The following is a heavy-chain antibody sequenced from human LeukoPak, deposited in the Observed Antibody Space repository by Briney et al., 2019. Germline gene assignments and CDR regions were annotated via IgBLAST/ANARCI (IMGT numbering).Heavy chain of an antibody. CDR1: GGSISSYY. CDR3: ARGAPSGYDSSSNWFDP. CDR2: INHSGST. J-gene: IGHJ5*02. V-gene: IGHV4-34*01. D-gene: IGHD3-22*01. Sequence: SETLSLTCTVSGGSISSYYWSWIRQPPGKGLEWIGEINHSGSTNYNPSLKSRVTISVDTSKNQFSLKLSSVTAADTAVYYCARGAPSGYDSSSNWFDPWGQGTLVTVSS.